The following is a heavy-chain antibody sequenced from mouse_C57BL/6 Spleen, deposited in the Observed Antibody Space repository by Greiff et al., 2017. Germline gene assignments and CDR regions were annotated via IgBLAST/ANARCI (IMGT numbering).Heavy chain of an antibody. CDR1: GYTFTSYW. CDR3: ARDDSFDY. J-gene: IGHJ2*01. CDR2: IDPSDSYT. Sequence: QVQLQQPGAELVMPGASVKLSCKASGYTFTSYWMHWVKQRPGQGLEWIGEIDPSDSYTNYNQKFKGKSTLTVDKSSSTAYMQHSSLTSEDSAVYYCARDDSFDYWGQGTTLTVSS. V-gene: IGHV1-69*01.